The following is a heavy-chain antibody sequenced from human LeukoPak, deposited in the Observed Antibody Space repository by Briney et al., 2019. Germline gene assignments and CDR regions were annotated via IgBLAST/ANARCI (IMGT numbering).Heavy chain of an antibody. CDR1: GFTFSSYA. Sequence: GGSLRLSCAASGFTFSSYALSWVRQTPGKGLECVSGISASGENTYYADSVKGRFTISRDRNKVTLQMTSLRVDDTAVYYCEQAGYWGQGALVTVSS. D-gene: IGHD6-13*01. CDR3: EQAGY. V-gene: IGHV3-23*01. J-gene: IGHJ4*02. CDR2: ISASGENT.